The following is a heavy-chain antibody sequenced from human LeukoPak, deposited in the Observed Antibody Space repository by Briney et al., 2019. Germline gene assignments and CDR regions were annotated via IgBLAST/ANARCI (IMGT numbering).Heavy chain of an antibody. CDR2: INHSGST. CDR3: ARGLNLGGYFDY. J-gene: IGHJ4*02. D-gene: IGHD2-15*01. V-gene: IGHV4-34*01. Sequence: SETLSLTCAVYGGSFSGYYWSWTRQPPGKGLEWIGEINHSGSTNYNPSLKSRVTISVDTSKNQFSLKLSSVTAADTAVYYCARGLNLGGYFDYWGQGTLVTVSS. CDR1: GGSFSGYY.